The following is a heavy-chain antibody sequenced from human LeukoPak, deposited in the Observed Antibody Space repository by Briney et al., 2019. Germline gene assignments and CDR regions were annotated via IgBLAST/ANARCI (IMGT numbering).Heavy chain of an antibody. J-gene: IGHJ4*02. CDR3: ARDFWFGESLRGAFDY. CDR1: GFTFSSYA. CDR2: IWFDGSNK. V-gene: IGHV3-33*01. Sequence: GGSLRLSCAASGFTFSSYAMHWVRQAPGKGLEWVAVIWFDGSNKYYADSVRGRFTISRDNSKNTLYLQMNSLRAEDTAVYYCARDFWFGESLRGAFDYWGQGILVTVSS. D-gene: IGHD3-10*01.